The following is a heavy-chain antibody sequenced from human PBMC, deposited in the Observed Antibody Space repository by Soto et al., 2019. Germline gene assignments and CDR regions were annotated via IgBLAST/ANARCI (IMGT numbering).Heavy chain of an antibody. Sequence: SETLSLTCAVSGGSISSGGYSWGWIRQPPGKGLEWIGYIYHSGSTYYNPSLKSRVTISVDRSRNQFPLKLSSVTAADTAVYYCARDRWFGEGGMDVWGQGTTVTVSS. CDR1: GGSISSGGYS. CDR2: IYHSGST. D-gene: IGHD3-10*01. CDR3: ARDRWFGEGGMDV. J-gene: IGHJ6*02. V-gene: IGHV4-30-2*01.